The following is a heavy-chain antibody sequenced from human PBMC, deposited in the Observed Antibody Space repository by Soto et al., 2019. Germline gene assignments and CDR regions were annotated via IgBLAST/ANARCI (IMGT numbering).Heavy chain of an antibody. CDR1: GYIFASFH. J-gene: IGHJ5*02. D-gene: IGHD3-10*01. CDR2: INPSGGRT. CDR3: ARAVINGFDP. V-gene: IGHV1-46*01. Sequence: ASVKVSCKASGYIFASFHMHWVRQAPGQGLEWMGIINPSGGRTEYAQRFQGRVTMTSDTSTSTVYMELSTLRSEDTAVYYCARAVINGFDPWGQGTMVTVSS.